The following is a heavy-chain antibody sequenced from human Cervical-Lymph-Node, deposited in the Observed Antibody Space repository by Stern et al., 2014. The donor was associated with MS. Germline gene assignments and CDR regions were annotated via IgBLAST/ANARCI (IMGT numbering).Heavy chain of an antibody. CDR1: GYTFTSFG. V-gene: IGHV1-18*01. CDR2: ISGYTGNT. J-gene: IGHJ4*02. CDR3: ARDAFGLPAGHFDF. D-gene: IGHD2-2*01. Sequence: VQLVESGAEVKKPGASVKVSCKASGYTFTSFGVSWVRQAPGQGLEWMGWISGYTGNTDYSQKFQGRVTMTTDTSTNTAYMELRSLRSDDTAVYYCARDAFGLPAGHFDFWGQGALVTVSS.